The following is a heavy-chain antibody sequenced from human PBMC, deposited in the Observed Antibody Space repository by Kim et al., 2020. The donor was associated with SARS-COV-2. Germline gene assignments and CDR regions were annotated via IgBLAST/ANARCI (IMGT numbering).Heavy chain of an antibody. J-gene: IGHJ5*02. CDR3: ARGQSTWNP. V-gene: IGHV4-59*12. CDR2: INYSGNN. CDR1: GGSIGTSY. D-gene: IGHD1-1*01. Sequence: SETLSLTCTVSGGSIGTSYCSWMRQPPGKGLEWIGYINYSGNNNYKSSLRGRVTISLDTSKNQFSLKLTSVTTADTAIYYCARGQSTWNPWGQGNLVTVSS.